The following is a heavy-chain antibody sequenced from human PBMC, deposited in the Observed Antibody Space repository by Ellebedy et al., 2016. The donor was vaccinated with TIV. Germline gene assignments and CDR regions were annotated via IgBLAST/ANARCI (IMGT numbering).Heavy chain of an antibody. CDR3: ARRVGNWFDP. Sequence: AASVKVSCKASGYTFTSYSMHWVRQAPGQGLEWMGGIIPIFGTANYAQKFQGRVTITADESTSTAYMELSSLRSEDTAVYYCARRVGNWFDPWGQGTLVTVSS. CDR2: IIPIFGTA. J-gene: IGHJ5*02. CDR1: GYTFTSYS. V-gene: IGHV1-69*13. D-gene: IGHD3-16*01.